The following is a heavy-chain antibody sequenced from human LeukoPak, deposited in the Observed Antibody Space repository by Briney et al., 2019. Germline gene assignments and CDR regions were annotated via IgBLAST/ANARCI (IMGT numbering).Heavy chain of an antibody. CDR3: ATDGLTGRTDGTLES. CDR1: GFTFSSYA. V-gene: IGHV3-30-3*01. CDR2: ISYDGSSQ. J-gene: IGHJ4*02. Sequence: GGSLRLSCAASGFTFSSYAMHWVRQAPGKGLEWVAVISYDGSSQYYADSVRGRFMISRDDSKNTLFLQMISLRAEDTAMYYCATDGLTGRTDGTLESWGQGTLVTVSS. D-gene: IGHD1-20*01.